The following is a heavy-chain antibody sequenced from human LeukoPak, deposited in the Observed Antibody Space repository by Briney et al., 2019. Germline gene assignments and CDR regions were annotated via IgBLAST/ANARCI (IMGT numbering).Heavy chain of an antibody. D-gene: IGHD3-9*01. Sequence: GGSLRLSCAASGFTFIGNWSDGVAKSPGKGRGWVSRINIDGSDTSYADSVKGRFTISRENAKNTLYLQMNSLRAEDTAVYYCARDEYDILTDYDYWGQGILVTVSS. V-gene: IGHV3-74*01. CDR1: GFTFIGNW. J-gene: IGHJ4*02. CDR2: INIDGSDT. CDR3: ARDEYDILTDYDY.